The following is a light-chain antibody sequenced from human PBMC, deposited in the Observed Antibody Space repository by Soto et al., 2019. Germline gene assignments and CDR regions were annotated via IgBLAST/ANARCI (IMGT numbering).Light chain of an antibody. Sequence: QSALTQPASVSGSPGQSITISCTGTSSDVGSYNHVSWYQHHPGKAPKLMIFDVSNRPSGVSNLFSGSKSGNTASLTISGLQPEDEADYYCSSYTTSNTRQIVFGTGTKVTVL. V-gene: IGLV2-14*02. J-gene: IGLJ1*01. CDR2: DVS. CDR3: SSYTTSNTRQIV. CDR1: SSDVGSYNH.